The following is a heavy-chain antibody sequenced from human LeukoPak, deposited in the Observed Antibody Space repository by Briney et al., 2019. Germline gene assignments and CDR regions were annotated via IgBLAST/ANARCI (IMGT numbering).Heavy chain of an antibody. Sequence: SETLSLTCTVSGYSLSSGYYWGWIRQPPGKGLEWIGSIYHSGSTYYNPSLKSRVTISVDTSKNQFSLKLSSVTAADTAVYYCARKCSSTSCYDYWGQGTLVTVSS. CDR1: GYSLSSGYY. CDR2: IYHSGST. J-gene: IGHJ4*02. V-gene: IGHV4-38-2*02. D-gene: IGHD2-2*01. CDR3: ARKCSSTSCYDY.